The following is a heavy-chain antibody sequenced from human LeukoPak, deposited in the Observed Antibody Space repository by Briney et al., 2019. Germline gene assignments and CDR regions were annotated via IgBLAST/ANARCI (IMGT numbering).Heavy chain of an antibody. D-gene: IGHD1-26*01. Sequence: PSETLSLTCTVSGGSISSSSYYWGWIRQPPGKGLEWIGSIYYSGSTYYNPSLKSRVTISVDTSKNQFSLKLSSVTAADTAVYYCARGAGIVGATTSNNWFDPWGQGTLVTVSS. V-gene: IGHV4-39*01. CDR1: GGSISSSSYY. CDR2: IYYSGST. J-gene: IGHJ5*02. CDR3: ARGAGIVGATTSNNWFDP.